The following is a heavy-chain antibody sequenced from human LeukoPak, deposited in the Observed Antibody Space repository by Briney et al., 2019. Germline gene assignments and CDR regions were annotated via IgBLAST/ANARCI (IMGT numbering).Heavy chain of an antibody. D-gene: IGHD3-3*01. CDR1: GFTFDDYA. CDR2: ISWNSVNI. J-gene: IGHJ5*02. V-gene: IGHV3-9*01. CDR3: AKEYDLWHEQGNWFDT. Sequence: GGSLRLSCAASGFTFDDYALHWVRQAPGKGLEWVSSISWNSVNIAYADSVKGRFTISRDNAKNSLYLQMNSLRAEDTAIYYCAKEYDLWHEQGNWFDTWGQGVLVTVSS.